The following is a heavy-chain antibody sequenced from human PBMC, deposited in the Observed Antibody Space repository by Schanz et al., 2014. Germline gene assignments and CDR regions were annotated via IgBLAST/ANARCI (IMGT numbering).Heavy chain of an antibody. J-gene: IGHJ3*02. V-gene: IGHV3-23*01. Sequence: EVQLLESGGGLVQPGGSLRLSCAASGFSVGNKYMNWLRQNPGKGLEWVSVIGVDGTTTYYADSVKGRFTISRDNSKNTLYLQMNSLRAEDTAVYYCAKRRFWELSTIDIWG. CDR3: AKRRFWELSTIDI. D-gene: IGHD3-10*01. CDR1: GFSVGNKY. CDR2: IGVDGTTT.